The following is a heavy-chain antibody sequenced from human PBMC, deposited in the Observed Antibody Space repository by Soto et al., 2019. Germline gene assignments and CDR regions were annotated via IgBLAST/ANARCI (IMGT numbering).Heavy chain of an antibody. CDR1: RYTFKSHG. CDR3: VSWVSAHFDY. J-gene: IGHJ4*02. V-gene: IGHV3-23*01. D-gene: IGHD3-16*01. CDR2: IDSSGVNT. Sequence: GGSLRLSFSASRYTFKSHGLSWVRQAPGKGLEWVSTIDSSGVNTHYADSVKGRSTISRDNSRNTLHLQMHDLRADDTALYYCVSWVSAHFDYWGQGTVVTVSS.